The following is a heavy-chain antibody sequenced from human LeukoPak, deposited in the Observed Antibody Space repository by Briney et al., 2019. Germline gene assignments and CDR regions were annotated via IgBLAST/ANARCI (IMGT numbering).Heavy chain of an antibody. CDR3: ARAPISVVVYYFDY. Sequence: ASVKVSCKASGYTFTSYGISWVRQAPGQGLEWMGWISAYNGNTNYAQKLQGRVTMTTDTSTSTAYMELRSLRSDDTTVYYCARAPISVVVYYFDYWGQGTLVTVSS. CDR2: ISAYNGNT. V-gene: IGHV1-18*01. D-gene: IGHD3-22*01. CDR1: GYTFTSYG. J-gene: IGHJ4*02.